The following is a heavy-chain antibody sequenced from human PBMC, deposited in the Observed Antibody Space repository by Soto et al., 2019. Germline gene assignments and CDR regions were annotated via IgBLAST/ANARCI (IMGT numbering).Heavy chain of an antibody. D-gene: IGHD2-21*01. CDR3: ARVDRGSVARPTRLDP. Sequence: EVQLLESGGGLVQPGGFLRLYCTASGFTLTAYAITWVRRAPGKGLEWVSATTGGAGLTYYADSVKGRFSVSSDTPGNSLYLQLSSLRPEDTAIYYCARVDRGSVARPTRLDPWGQGTLVTVSS. CDR1: GFTLTAYA. V-gene: IGHV3-23*01. J-gene: IGHJ5*02. CDR2: TTGGAGLT.